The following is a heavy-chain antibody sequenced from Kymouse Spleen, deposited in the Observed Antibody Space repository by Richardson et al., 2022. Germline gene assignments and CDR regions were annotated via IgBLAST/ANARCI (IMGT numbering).Heavy chain of an antibody. Sequence: EVQLVESGGGLVQPGGSLRLSCAASGFTFSSYWMSWVRQAPGKGLEWVANIKQDGSEKYYVDSVKGRFTISRDNAKNSLYLQMNSLRAEDTAVYYCARDNWNYVDYFDYWGQGTLVTVSS. CDR3: ARDNWNYVDYFDY. CDR1: GFTFSSYW. CDR2: IKQDGSEK. D-gene: IGHD1-7*01. V-gene: IGHV3-7*01. J-gene: IGHJ4*02.